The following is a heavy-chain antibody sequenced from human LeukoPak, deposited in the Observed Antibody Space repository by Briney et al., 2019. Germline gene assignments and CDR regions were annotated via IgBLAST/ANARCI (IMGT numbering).Heavy chain of an antibody. V-gene: IGHV3-30*02. CDR3: TKDAHSSSWYYDY. Sequence: GGSLRLSCVASGFTFSTYGMHWVRQAPGKGLEWLAFTPYEGKNKYYEDSVKGRFTISRDNSKNTLYLQMNSLKTEDTAIYYCTKDAHSSSWYYDYWGQGTLVTVSS. J-gene: IGHJ4*02. CDR1: GFTFSTYG. CDR2: TPYEGKNK. D-gene: IGHD6-13*01.